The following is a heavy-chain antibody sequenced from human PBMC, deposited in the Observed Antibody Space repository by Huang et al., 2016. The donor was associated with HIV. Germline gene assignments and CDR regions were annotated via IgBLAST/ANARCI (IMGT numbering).Heavy chain of an antibody. D-gene: IGHD4-17*01. CDR2: SCPGDYDT. CDR1: GYMFTKYW. Sequence: EVQLVQSGAEVKKPGESLKISCKGSGYMFTKYWIGWVRQMPGKGLEGMGISCPGDYDTRDSPSVQGQVTISADKSITTAYLQWSSLKASDTAIYYCARHDGARPGWVDNWGQGTLVTVSS. J-gene: IGHJ5*02. CDR3: ARHDGARPGWVDN. V-gene: IGHV5-51*01.